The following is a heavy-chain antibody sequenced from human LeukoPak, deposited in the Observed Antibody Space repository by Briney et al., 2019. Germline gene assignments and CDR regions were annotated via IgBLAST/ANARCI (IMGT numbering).Heavy chain of an antibody. CDR2: IYHSGTI. CDR3: AREGSAYGMDV. Sequence: PSETLSLTCTVSGGSLNSYFWSWIRQPPGKGLEWIAYIYHSGTINYNPSLKSRVTISLDTSKSQVSLNLTSVTAADTAVYYCAREGSAYGMDVWGQGTTVTVSS. J-gene: IGHJ6*02. V-gene: IGHV4-59*01. CDR1: GGSLNSYF. D-gene: IGHD2-15*01.